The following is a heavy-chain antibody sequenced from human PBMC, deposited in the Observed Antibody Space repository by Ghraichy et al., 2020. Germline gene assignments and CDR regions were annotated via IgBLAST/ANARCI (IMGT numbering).Heavy chain of an antibody. CDR3: AKHRIYDFDFWSGYSSEYYMDD. J-gene: IGHJ6*03. D-gene: IGHD3-3*01. CDR2: ISGGAGST. CDR1: GFTFSRYA. Sequence: GGSLRLSCAASGFTFSRYALGWVRQAQGKGLEWVSTISGGAGSTYYADSVKGRFTISRDNSKNTLLLQMNSLRVEDTAVFYCAKHRIYDFDFWSGYSSEYYMDDWGKGTTVIVSS. V-gene: IGHV3-23*01.